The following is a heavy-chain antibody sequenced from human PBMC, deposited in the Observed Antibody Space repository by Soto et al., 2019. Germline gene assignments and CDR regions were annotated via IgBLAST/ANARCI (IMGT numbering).Heavy chain of an antibody. V-gene: IGHV3-48*01. J-gene: IGHJ4*02. Sequence: PGGSLRLSCAASGFTFSSYSMNWVRQAPGKGLEWVSYISSSSSTIYYADSVKGRFTISRDNAKNSLYLQMNSLRAEDTAVYYCARAWAHVVIDYWGQGTLVTVSS. D-gene: IGHD7-27*01. CDR1: GFTFSSYS. CDR3: ARAWAHVVIDY. CDR2: ISSSSSTI.